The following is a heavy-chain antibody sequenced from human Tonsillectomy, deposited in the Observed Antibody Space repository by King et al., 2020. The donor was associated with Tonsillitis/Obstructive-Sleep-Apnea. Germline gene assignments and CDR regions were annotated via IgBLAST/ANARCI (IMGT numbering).Heavy chain of an antibody. D-gene: IGHD3-9*01. CDR3: ARTRTYYDVLTGYSPSHFDY. CDR1: GFTFSDYY. J-gene: IGHJ4*02. CDR2: ISSGDSVK. V-gene: IGHV3-11*01. Sequence: QLVESGGGLVKPGGSLRLSCAASGFTFSDYYMSWIRQAPGKGLEWVSYISSGDSVKYYADSVKGRFTISRDNAKNSLYLQMNSLRAEDTAVYYCARTRTYYDVLTGYSPSHFDYWGQGTLVTVSS.